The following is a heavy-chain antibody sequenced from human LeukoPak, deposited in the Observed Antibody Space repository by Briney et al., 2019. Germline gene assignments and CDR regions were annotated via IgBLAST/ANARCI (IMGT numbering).Heavy chain of an antibody. CDR2: FSSSGSTI. Sequence: PGGSLRLSCAASGFTFSSYEMNWVRQPPGKGLEWLSYFSSSGSTIYYADSVKGRFTISRDNAKNSLYLQMNSLRAEDTAVYYCARDHYLGSGSFDYWGQGSLVTVSS. J-gene: IGHJ4*02. V-gene: IGHV3-48*03. CDR3: ARDHYLGSGSFDY. CDR1: GFTFSSYE. D-gene: IGHD3-10*01.